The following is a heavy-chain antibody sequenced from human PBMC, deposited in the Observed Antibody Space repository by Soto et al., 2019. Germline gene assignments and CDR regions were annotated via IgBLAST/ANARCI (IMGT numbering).Heavy chain of an antibody. Sequence: ASVKVSCKASGYSFTNNDVSWVRQATGQGLEWMVWMNPGSGDTGYAQKFQGRVTMTRDISIATAYMELSSLRSDDTAIYYCARMETFGSLNWFDPWGQGTLVTVPQ. D-gene: IGHD3-16*01. J-gene: IGHJ5*02. V-gene: IGHV1-8*01. CDR2: MNPGSGDT. CDR1: GYSFTNND. CDR3: ARMETFGSLNWFDP.